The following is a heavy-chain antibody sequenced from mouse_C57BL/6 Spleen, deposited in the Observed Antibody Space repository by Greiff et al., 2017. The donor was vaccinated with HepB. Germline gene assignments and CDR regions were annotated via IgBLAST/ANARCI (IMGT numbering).Heavy chain of an antibody. CDR3: ARNYGSPYYFDY. V-gene: IGHV1-80*01. CDR2: IYPGDGDT. Sequence: LVESGAELVKPGASVKISCKASGYAFSSYWMNWVKQRPGKGLEWIGRIYPGDGDTNYNGKFKGKATLTADKSSSTAYMQLSSLTSEDSAVYFCARNYGSPYYFDYWGQGTTLTVSS. J-gene: IGHJ2*01. CDR1: GYAFSSYW. D-gene: IGHD1-1*01.